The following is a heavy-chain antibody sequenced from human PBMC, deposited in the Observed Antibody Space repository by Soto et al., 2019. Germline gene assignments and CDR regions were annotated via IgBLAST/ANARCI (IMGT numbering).Heavy chain of an antibody. CDR1: GFTFSSYA. CDR2: ISGSGGST. CDR3: ANIYEVVIPAFRSGWFDP. Sequence: TGGSLRLSCAASGFTFSSYAMSWVRQAPGKGLEWVSAISGSGGSTYYADSVKGRFTISRDNSKNTLYLQMNSLRADDAAVYYCANIYEVVIPAFRSGWFDPWGQGTLVTVSS. J-gene: IGHJ5*02. V-gene: IGHV3-23*01. D-gene: IGHD2-2*01.